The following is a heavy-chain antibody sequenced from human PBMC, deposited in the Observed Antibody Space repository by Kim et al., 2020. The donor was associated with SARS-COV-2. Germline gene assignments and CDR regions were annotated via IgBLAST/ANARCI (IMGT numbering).Heavy chain of an antibody. CDR2: IYPGDSDT. J-gene: IGHJ3*02. V-gene: IGHV5-51*01. CDR3: ARGPDYYDSSGYYHLRHDAAFDI. CDR1: GYSFTSYW. D-gene: IGHD3-22*01. Sequence: GESLKISCKGSGYSFTSYWIGWVRQMPGKGLEWMGIIYPGDSDTRYSPSFQGQVTIPADKSISTAYLQWRSLKASDTAMYYCARGPDYYDSSGYYHLRHDAAFDIWGQVPMVTVSS.